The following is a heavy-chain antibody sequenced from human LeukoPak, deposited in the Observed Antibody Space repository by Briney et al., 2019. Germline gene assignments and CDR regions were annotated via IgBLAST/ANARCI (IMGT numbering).Heavy chain of an antibody. J-gene: IGHJ4*02. Sequence: GGSLRLSCAASGFTFSNYYMSWVRQAPGKGLEWVANIKQDGSERFYGDSVKGRFTISRDNAKNSLYLQMNSLRAEDTAVYYCARDKVVGPTQFDYWGQGALVTVSS. CDR1: GFTFSNYY. V-gene: IGHV3-7*01. CDR2: IKQDGSER. CDR3: ARDKVVGPTQFDY. D-gene: IGHD1-26*01.